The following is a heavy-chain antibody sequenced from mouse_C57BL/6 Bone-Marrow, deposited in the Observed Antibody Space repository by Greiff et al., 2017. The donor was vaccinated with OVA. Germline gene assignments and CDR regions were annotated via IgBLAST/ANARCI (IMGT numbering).Heavy chain of an antibody. CDR2: ISSGGDYI. V-gene: IGHV5-9-1*02. CDR1: GFTFSSYA. J-gene: IGHJ3*01. CDR3: TRESPQLGPFAY. D-gene: IGHD4-1*02. Sequence: EVQGVESGEGLVKPGGSLKLSCAASGFTFSSYAMSWVRQTPEKRLEWVAYISSGGDYIYYADTVKGRFTISRDNARNTLYLQMSSLKSEDTAMYYCTRESPQLGPFAYWGQGTLVTVSA.